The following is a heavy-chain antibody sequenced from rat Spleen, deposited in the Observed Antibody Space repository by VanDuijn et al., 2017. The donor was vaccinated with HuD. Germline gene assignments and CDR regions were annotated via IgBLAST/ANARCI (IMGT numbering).Heavy chain of an antibody. CDR3: ARAATEALFDY. CDR2: IIYDGSST. V-gene: IGHV5-17*01. CDR1: GFTFSDYG. D-gene: IGHD1-11*01. Sequence: EVKLLESGGGLVQPGGSLRLSCAASGFTFSDYGMAWVRQAPKKGLEWVATIIYDGSSTYYRDSVKGRFTISRDNAKSTLYLQMDSLRSEDTATYYCARAATEALFDYWGQGVMVTVSS. J-gene: IGHJ2*01.